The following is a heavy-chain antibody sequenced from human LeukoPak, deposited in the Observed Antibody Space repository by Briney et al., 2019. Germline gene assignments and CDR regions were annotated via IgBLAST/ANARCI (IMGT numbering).Heavy chain of an antibody. D-gene: IGHD3-3*01. CDR2: IIPILGIA. J-gene: IGHJ4*02. V-gene: IGHV1-69*04. CDR1: GYTFTSCG. Sequence: SVKVSCKASGYTFTSCGISWVRQAPGQGLEWMGRIIPILGIANYAQKFQGRVTITADKSTSTAYMELSSLRSEDTAVYYCARESGDTIFGVAHYYFDYWGQGTLVTVSS. CDR3: ARESGDTIFGVAHYYFDY.